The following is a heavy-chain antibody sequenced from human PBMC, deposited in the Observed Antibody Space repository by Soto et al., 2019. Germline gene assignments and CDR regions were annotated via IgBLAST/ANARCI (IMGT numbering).Heavy chain of an antibody. CDR2: IYSGGST. D-gene: IGHD2-2*01. V-gene: IGHV4-61*01. J-gene: IGHJ6*02. Sequence: KPSETLSLTCTVSGGFVNSDTHSWSWIRQTPGKRLEWIGFIYSGGSTKNPPLRSRVTMSVDTSKNQFSLKLRSVIVADTAVYHCARFVRSCSATTCSTRADVWGQGITVTVSS. CDR3: ARFVRSCSATTCSTRADV. CDR1: GGFVNSDTHS.